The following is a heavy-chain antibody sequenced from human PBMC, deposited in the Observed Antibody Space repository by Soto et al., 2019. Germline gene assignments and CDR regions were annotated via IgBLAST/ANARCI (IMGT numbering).Heavy chain of an antibody. Sequence: EVQLLESGGGLVQPGGSLRLSCAASGFTFSSYAMSWVRQSPGKGLEWVPAIRGSGGNTYYADSVKGRFTISRDNSKSTLYLQMDSLRAEDTAVYYCAKGPRAPDYWGQGTLVTVST. CDR1: GFTFSSYA. CDR2: IRGSGGNT. J-gene: IGHJ4*02. CDR3: AKGPRAPDY. V-gene: IGHV3-23*01.